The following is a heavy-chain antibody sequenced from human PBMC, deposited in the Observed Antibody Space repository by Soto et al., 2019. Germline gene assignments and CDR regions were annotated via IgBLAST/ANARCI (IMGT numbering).Heavy chain of an antibody. Sequence: GGSLRLSCAASGFTFSSYAMHWVRQAPGKGLEWVAVISYDGSNKYYADSVKGRFTISRDNSKNTLYLQMNSLRAEDTAVYYCARDSYCSGGSCYENWFDPWGQGTLVTVSS. V-gene: IGHV3-30-3*01. CDR1: GFTFSSYA. D-gene: IGHD2-15*01. CDR3: ARDSYCSGGSCYENWFDP. J-gene: IGHJ5*02. CDR2: ISYDGSNK.